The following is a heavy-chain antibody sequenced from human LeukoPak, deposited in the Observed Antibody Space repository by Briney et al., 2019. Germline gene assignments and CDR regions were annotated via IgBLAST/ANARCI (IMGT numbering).Heavy chain of an antibody. CDR1: GYTFTGYY. J-gene: IGHJ4*02. CDR3: ARSIVVVPANL. V-gene: IGHV1-2*02. D-gene: IGHD2-21*02. CDR2: INPNSGGT. Sequence: GASVKVSCKASGYTFTGYYMHWVRQAPGQGLEWMGWINPNSGGTNYAQKFQGGVTMTRDTSISTAHMELSRLRSDDTAVYYCARSIVVVPANLWGQGTLVTVSS.